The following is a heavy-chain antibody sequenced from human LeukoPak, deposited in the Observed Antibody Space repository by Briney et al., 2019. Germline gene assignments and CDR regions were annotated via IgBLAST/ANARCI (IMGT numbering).Heavy chain of an antibody. CDR1: GGSISSGSYY. V-gene: IGHV4-61*02. D-gene: IGHD5-12*01. CDR2: IYTSGST. CDR3: ARAVSGYHRPAFDI. J-gene: IGHJ3*02. Sequence: SETLSLTCTVSGGSISSGSYYWSWIRQPAGKGLEWIGRIYTSGSTNYNPSLKSRVTISVDTCKNQFSLKLSSVTAADTAVYYCARAVSGYHRPAFDIWGQGTMVTVSS.